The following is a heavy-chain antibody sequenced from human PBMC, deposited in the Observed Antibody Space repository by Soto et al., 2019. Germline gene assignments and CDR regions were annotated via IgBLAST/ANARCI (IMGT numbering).Heavy chain of an antibody. D-gene: IGHD6-6*01. J-gene: IGHJ5*02. CDR1: GFSLINARMG. V-gene: IGHV2-26*01. Sequence: FGPTLVNPTATLTLTCTVAGFSLINARMGVSWMRKPPGKALEWLAHIFSNDEKSYSTSLKSRLTISKDTSKSQVVLTMTNMDPVDTATYYCARTPEYSSDWFDPWGQGTMVTVSS. CDR2: IFSNDEK. CDR3: ARTPEYSSDWFDP.